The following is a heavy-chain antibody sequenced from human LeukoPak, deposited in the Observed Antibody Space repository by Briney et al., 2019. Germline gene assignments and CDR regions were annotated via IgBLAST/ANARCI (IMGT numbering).Heavy chain of an antibody. D-gene: IGHD2-2*01. V-gene: IGHV3-30-3*01. CDR1: GFTFSSYT. J-gene: IGHJ4*02. Sequence: GGSLRLSCVASGFTFSSYTMHWVRQAPGKGLEWVAVISWDGGTIHYADSVNGRFTISRDDSKSTLYLQMSSLRADDTAVYYCARDLVYCSGTSCQDYWGQGTLVTVSS. CDR3: ARDLVYCSGTSCQDY. CDR2: ISWDGGTI.